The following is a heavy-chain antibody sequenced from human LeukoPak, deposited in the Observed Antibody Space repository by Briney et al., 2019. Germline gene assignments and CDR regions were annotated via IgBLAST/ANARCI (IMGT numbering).Heavy chain of an antibody. CDR1: GYTFTGYY. J-gene: IGHJ5*02. V-gene: IGHV1-2*02. D-gene: IGHD6-19*01. Sequence: ASVKVSCKASGYTFTGYYMHWGRQAPGQGLEWMGWINPNSGGTNYAQKFQGRVTMTRDTSISTAYMELSRLRSGDTAVYYCASQVVGIAVAVSWFDPWGQGTLITVSS. CDR2: INPNSGGT. CDR3: ASQVVGIAVAVSWFDP.